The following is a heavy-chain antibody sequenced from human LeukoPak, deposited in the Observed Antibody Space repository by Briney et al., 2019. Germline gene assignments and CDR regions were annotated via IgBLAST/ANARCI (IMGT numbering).Heavy chain of an antibody. CDR3: ATSPRVGATVVAFEY. CDR1: GYTLTDLS. J-gene: IGHJ4*02. CDR2: FDPEDGET. D-gene: IGHD1-26*01. V-gene: IGHV1-24*01. Sequence: ASVKVSCRVSGYTLTDLSIHWVRQAPGKGLEWLGGFDPEDGETVYAQKFQGRVTMTEDTSSDTAFMDLSSLRSEDTAIYYCATSPRVGATVVAFEYWGQGTLVTVSS.